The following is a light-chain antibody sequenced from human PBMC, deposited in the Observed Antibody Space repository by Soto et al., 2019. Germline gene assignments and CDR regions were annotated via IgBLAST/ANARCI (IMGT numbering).Light chain of an antibody. V-gene: IGKV3-15*01. CDR1: QRVSSD. CDR2: GAS. CDR3: QQYNNWPRT. J-gene: IGKJ1*01. Sequence: EIVMAQSPATLSVSLGERSTLSCRASQRVSSDLTWYHQKPGQAPRLLIYGASTRATGIPARFSGSGSGTEFTLTINSLQSEDFAVYYCQQYNNWPRTFGQGTKVDI.